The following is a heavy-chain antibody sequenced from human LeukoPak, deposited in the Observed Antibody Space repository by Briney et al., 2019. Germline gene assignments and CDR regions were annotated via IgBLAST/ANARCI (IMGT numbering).Heavy chain of an antibody. D-gene: IGHD4-11*01. CDR1: GGSFSGYY. Sequence: PSETLSLTCAVYGGSFSGYYWSWIRQPPGKGLEWIGEIHHSGSTNYNPSLKSRVTISVDTSKNQFSLKLSSVTAADTAVYYCAREPTYDYSDSGGDDAFDIWGQGTMVTVSS. CDR3: AREPTYDYSDSGGDDAFDI. CDR2: IHHSGST. J-gene: IGHJ3*02. V-gene: IGHV4-34*01.